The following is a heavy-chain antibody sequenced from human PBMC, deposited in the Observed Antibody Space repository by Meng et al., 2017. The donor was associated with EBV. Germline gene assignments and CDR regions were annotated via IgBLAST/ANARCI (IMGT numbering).Heavy chain of an antibody. CDR1: GGPFRYYA. J-gene: IGHJ4*02. D-gene: IGHD3-10*01. CDR2: FLPRLGAP. CDR3: ASESGRGYTPDY. Sequence: QVVLVQSAAGVKKAGSSVKVSCKTSGGPFRYYAISWVRQAPGQGLEWLGGFLPRLGAPNYAQKFHGRVKITADESTSTHYMDLSSLRSEDTAIYYCASESGRGYTPDYWGQGTLVTVSS. V-gene: IGHV1-69*01.